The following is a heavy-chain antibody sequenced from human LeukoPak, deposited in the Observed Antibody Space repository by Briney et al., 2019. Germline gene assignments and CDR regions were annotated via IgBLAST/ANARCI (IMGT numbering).Heavy chain of an antibody. CDR3: WREHQGISIFGVVDC. D-gene: IGHD3-3*01. J-gene: IGHJ4*02. CDR1: EYTFSRYD. Sequence: PGESLRLTCTASEYTFSRYDKHGFRRAPAKELEGVAVISHDGSNNYYTHSVKSRFTISRDTSQNTLYVQMNSLTSEYTPVYYFWREHQGISIFGVVDCWGQGTLVTVSS. V-gene: IGHV3-30*04. CDR2: ISHDGSNN.